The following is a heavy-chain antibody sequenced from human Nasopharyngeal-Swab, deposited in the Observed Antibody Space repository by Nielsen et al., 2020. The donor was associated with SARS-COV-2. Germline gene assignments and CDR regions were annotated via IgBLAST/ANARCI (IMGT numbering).Heavy chain of an antibody. J-gene: IGHJ3*02. CDR1: EFTFSSYW. D-gene: IGHD6-19*01. CDR3: VFLAGAFDI. CDR2: INSDGSST. Sequence: GSLSLSCAASEFTFSSYWMHWVRQAPGKGLVWVSRINSDGSSTSYADSVKGRFTISRDNAKNTLYLQMNSLRAEDTAVYYCVFLAGAFDIWGQGTMVTVSS. V-gene: IGHV3-74*01.